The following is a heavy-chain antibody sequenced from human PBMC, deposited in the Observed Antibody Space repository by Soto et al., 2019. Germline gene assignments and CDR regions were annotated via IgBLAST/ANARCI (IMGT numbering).Heavy chain of an antibody. V-gene: IGHV3-53*01. CDR2: IYSGGST. CDR3: ARAPNPYYDSSGYYFDY. Sequence: PGGSLRLSCAASGFTVSSNYMSWVRQAPGKGLEWVSVIYSGGSTYYADSVKGRFTISRDNSKNTLYLQMNSLRAEDTAVYYCARAPNPYYDSSGYYFDYWGQGTLVTVSS. J-gene: IGHJ4*02. CDR1: GFTVSSNY. D-gene: IGHD3-22*01.